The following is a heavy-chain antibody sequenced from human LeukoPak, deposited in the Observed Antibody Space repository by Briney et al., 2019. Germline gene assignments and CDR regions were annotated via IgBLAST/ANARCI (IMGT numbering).Heavy chain of an antibody. V-gene: IGHV3-9*01. Sequence: PGGSLRLSCAASGFTFDDYAMHWVRQAPGKGLEWVSGISWNSGSIGYADSVKGRFTISRDNAKNSLYLQMNSLRAEDTALYYCAKDKSLGGSGSYFDYWGQGTLVTVSS. CDR3: AKDKSLGGSGSYFDY. CDR1: GFTFDDYA. D-gene: IGHD3-10*01. J-gene: IGHJ4*02. CDR2: ISWNSGSI.